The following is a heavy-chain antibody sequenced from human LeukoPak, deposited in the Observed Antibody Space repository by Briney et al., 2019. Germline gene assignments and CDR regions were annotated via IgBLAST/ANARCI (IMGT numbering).Heavy chain of an antibody. D-gene: IGHD4/OR15-4a*01. CDR1: GFTFSHYW. J-gene: IGHJ4*02. Sequence: GGSLRLSCGVSGFTFSHYWMSWVRQAPGKGLEWVAFIRNDGKNKYYADSVKGRFTVSRDDSKSTLYLQMNSLRPEDTAVYYCAKDRLGSHYGGAFDYWGQGTLVTVSS. CDR3: AKDRLGSHYGGAFDY. CDR2: IRNDGKNK. V-gene: IGHV3-30*02.